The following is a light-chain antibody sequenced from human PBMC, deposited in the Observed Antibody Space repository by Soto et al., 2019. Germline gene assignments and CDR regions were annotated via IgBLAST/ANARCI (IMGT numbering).Light chain of an antibody. CDR2: DAS. CDR3: QQFNNYPIT. V-gene: IGKV1-13*01. J-gene: IGKJ5*01. Sequence: AIQLTQSPSSLSASLGDRVTITCRASQGISSALACYQQKPGKAPKLLIYDASSLESGVPSRFSGSGSGTDFTLTISSLQPEDFATYYCQQFNNYPITFGQGTRLEIK. CDR1: QGISSA.